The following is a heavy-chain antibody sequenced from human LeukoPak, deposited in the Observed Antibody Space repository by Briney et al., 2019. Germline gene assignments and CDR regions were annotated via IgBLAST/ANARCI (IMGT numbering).Heavy chain of an antibody. V-gene: IGHV3-21*01. J-gene: IGHJ4*02. CDR1: VCTFSSYT. CDR3: ASSYYYYDSGSYSPLCYFDD. Sequence: GWSLRLSCAASVCTFSSYTMNWVRQAPGKGLECVSSISSCSSDMYYADSVRGRFTIPRDNSLYLQINSLRAEDTAVYYCASSYYYYDSGSYSPLCYFDDWGQGTLVTVSS. D-gene: IGHD3-10*01. CDR2: ISSCSSDM.